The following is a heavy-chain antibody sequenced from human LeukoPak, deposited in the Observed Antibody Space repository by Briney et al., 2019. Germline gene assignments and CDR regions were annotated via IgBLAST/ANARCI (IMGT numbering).Heavy chain of an antibody. CDR3: ARYSNYAFFDY. CDR1: GGSISSSSYY. Sequence: SETLSLTCTVSGGSISSSSYYWSWIRQPPGKGLEWIGYIYYSGSTNYNPSLKSRVTISVDTSKNQFSLKLSSVTAADTAVYYCARYSNYAFFDYWGQGTLVTVSS. J-gene: IGHJ4*02. V-gene: IGHV4-61*01. D-gene: IGHD4-11*01. CDR2: IYYSGST.